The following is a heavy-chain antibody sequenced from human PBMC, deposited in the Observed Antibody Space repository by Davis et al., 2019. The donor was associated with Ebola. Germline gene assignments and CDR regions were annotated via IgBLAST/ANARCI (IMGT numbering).Heavy chain of an antibody. CDR3: ARGGLLWFGGDYYYGMDV. CDR1: GYTFTGYY. V-gene: IGHV1-2*05. D-gene: IGHD3-10*01. CDR2: INPNSGGT. J-gene: IGHJ6*02. Sequence: ASVKVSCKASGYTFTGYYMHWVRQAPGQGLEWMGRINPNSGGTNYAQKFQGRITMTRDTSISTAYMELSRLRSDDTVVYYCARGGLLWFGGDYYYGMDVWGQGTTVTVSS.